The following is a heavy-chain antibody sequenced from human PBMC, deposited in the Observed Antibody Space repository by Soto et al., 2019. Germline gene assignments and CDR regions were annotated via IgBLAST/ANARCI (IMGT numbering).Heavy chain of an antibody. CDR3: AKKANSGPGSQYFDN. D-gene: IGHD3-10*01. V-gene: IGHV3-23*01. CDR2: VNNAGTNT. J-gene: IGHJ4*02. CDR1: GFTFSDYG. Sequence: GSLILSCVASGFTFSDYGMSWVRQAPGKGPDWVSTVNNAGTNTHYADSVKGRFTISRDNSKTTLYLQMNNLRVDDTAIYYCAKKANSGPGSQYFDNWGQGTLVTVSS.